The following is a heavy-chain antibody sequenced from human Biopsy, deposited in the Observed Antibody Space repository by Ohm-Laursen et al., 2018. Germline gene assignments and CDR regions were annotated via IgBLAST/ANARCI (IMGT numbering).Heavy chain of an antibody. J-gene: IGHJ4*02. D-gene: IGHD3-3*01. CDR1: GYTFSMYA. CDR2: SSAYNGKT. CDR3: ARDRPSVSTYGVD. Sequence: SVKVSCKASGYTFSMYAIIWVRQAPGQGLVWLGCSSAYNGKTNYAQKFQGRLTMTTDTSTSTAYMELRSLRSDDTAVYYCARDRPSVSTYGVDWGQGTLVTVSS. V-gene: IGHV1-18*01.